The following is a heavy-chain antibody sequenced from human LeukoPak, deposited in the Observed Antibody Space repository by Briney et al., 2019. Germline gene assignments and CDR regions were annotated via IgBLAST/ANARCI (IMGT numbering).Heavy chain of an antibody. CDR2: IWYDGSNK. V-gene: IGHV3-30*02. Sequence: PGGSLRLSCAASGLIFSSYGMHWVRQAPGKGPEWVAVIWYDGSNKKYADSVKGRFTISRDNSKNTLYLQMNSLRAEDTAVYYCAKSLAGTCFDYWGQGTLVTVSS. CDR1: GLIFSSYG. J-gene: IGHJ4*02. CDR3: AKSLAGTCFDY. D-gene: IGHD6-19*01.